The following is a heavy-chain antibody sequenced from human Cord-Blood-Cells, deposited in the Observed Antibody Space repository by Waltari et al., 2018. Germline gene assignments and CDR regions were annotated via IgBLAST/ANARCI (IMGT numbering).Heavy chain of an antibody. Sequence: QVQLVQSGAEVKKPGASVKVSCKASGYTFTSYGISWVRTAPGQGLEWMGWISAYNGNTNYAQKLQGRVTMTTETSTSTAYMELRILISDDTAVYYCARDGPSVQGVIGHRSNDYWGQGTLVTVSS. V-gene: IGHV1-18*01. J-gene: IGHJ4*02. CDR3: ARDGPSVQGVIGHRSNDY. D-gene: IGHD3-10*01. CDR1: GYTFTSYG. CDR2: ISAYNGNT.